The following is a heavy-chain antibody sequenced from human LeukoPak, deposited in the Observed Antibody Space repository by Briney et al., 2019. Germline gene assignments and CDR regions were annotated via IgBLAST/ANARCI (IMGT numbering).Heavy chain of an antibody. CDR1: GGSISSYY. CDR3: ARLRRAGWLEYYFDY. V-gene: IGHV4-59*01. Sequence: SETLSLTCTVSGGSISSYYWSWIRQPPGKGLEWIGYMYYSGSTNYNPSLKSRVTISVDTSKNQFSLKLSSVTAADTAVYYCARLRRAGWLEYYFDYLGQGTLVTVSS. J-gene: IGHJ4*02. D-gene: IGHD6-19*01. CDR2: MYYSGST.